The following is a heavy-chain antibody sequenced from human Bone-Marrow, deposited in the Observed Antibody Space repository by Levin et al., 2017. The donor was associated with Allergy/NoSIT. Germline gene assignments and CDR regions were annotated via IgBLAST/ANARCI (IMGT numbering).Heavy chain of an antibody. D-gene: IGHD4-17*01. Sequence: SETLSLTCGVSGASISTGGHSWSWIRQPLGKGLEWIGYIYHSGSTHYNPSLKSRVTISVDKSKNQFSLNLNSVTAADTAVYYCARVRYGDIPPGAFDIWGQGTKVTVSS. CDR2: IYHSGST. CDR3: ARVRYGDIPPGAFDI. J-gene: IGHJ3*02. V-gene: IGHV4-30-2*01. CDR1: GASISTGGHS.